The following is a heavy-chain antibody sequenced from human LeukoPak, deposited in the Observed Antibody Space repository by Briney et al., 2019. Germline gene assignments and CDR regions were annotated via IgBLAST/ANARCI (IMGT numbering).Heavy chain of an antibody. J-gene: IGHJ4*02. CDR2: IYYSGST. V-gene: IGHV4-31*03. CDR1: GGSISSGGYY. Sequence: SQTLSLTCTVSGGSISSGGYYWSWIRQHPGKGLGWIGYIYYSGSTYYNPSLKSRVTISVDTSKNQFSLKLSSVTAADTAVYYCARDSPNGDYGSDYWGQGTLVTVSS. CDR3: ARDSPNGDYGSDY. D-gene: IGHD4-17*01.